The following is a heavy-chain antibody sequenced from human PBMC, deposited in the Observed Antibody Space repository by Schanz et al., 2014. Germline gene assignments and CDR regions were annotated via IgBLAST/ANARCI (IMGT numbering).Heavy chain of an antibody. J-gene: IGHJ4*02. CDR2: TYSGGST. D-gene: IGHD6-19*01. CDR3: AKDLISGWSGFDY. V-gene: IGHV3-66*01. CDR1: GFTVSSNY. Sequence: VQLVESGGGVVQPGRSLRLSCADSGFTVSSNYMSWVRQAPGKGLELVSITYSGGSTYYADSVKGRFTISRYNSKNTLYLLMNSLRAEDTAVYCCAKDLISGWSGFDYWGQGTLVTVSS.